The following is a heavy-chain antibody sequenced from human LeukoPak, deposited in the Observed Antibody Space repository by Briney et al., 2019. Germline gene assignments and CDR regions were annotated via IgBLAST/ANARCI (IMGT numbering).Heavy chain of an antibody. V-gene: IGHV1-8*01. J-gene: IGHJ4*02. D-gene: IGHD3-3*01. CDR1: GYTFTSYD. CDR3: ARYITIFGVVIMAYFDY. Sequence: ASVKVSCKASGYTFTSYDINWVRQATGQGLEWMGWMNPNSGNTGYAQKFQGRVTMTRNTSISTAYMELSSLGSEDTAVYYCARYITIFGVVIMAYFDYWGQGTLVTVSS. CDR2: MNPNSGNT.